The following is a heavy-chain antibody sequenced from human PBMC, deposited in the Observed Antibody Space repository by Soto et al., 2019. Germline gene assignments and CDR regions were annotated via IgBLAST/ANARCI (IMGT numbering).Heavy chain of an antibody. D-gene: IGHD1-20*01. CDR3: AREITGKRDYYYYGMDV. CDR1: GGTFSSYA. V-gene: IGHV1-69*13. J-gene: IGHJ6*02. Sequence: SVTVSCTASGGTFSSYAISWVRQAPGQGLEWMGGIIPIFGTANYAQKFQGRVTITADESTSTAYMELSSLRSEDTAVYYCAREITGKRDYYYYGMDVWGQGITVTVSS. CDR2: IIPIFGTA.